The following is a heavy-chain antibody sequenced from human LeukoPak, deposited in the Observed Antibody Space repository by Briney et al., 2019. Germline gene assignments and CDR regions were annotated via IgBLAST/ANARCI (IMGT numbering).Heavy chain of an antibody. D-gene: IGHD3-3*01. CDR2: TSAYNGNT. CDR3: ARSFTIFGVVIGPYYYYGMDV. V-gene: IGHV1-18*01. Sequence: ASVKVSCKASGYTFTSYGISWVRQAPGQGLEWMGWTSAYNGNTNYAQKLQGRVTMTTDTSTSTAYMELRSLRSDDTAVYYCARSFTIFGVVIGPYYYYGMDVWGQGTTVTVSS. CDR1: GYTFTSYG. J-gene: IGHJ6*02.